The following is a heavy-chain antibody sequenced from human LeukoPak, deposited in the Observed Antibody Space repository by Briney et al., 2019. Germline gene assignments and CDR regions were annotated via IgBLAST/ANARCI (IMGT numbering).Heavy chain of an antibody. CDR3: AHTKASYAYGDYFDY. CDR1: GFSLSTSGVG. D-gene: IGHD1-26*01. CDR2: IYWNDDK. V-gene: IGHV2-5*01. Sequence: SGPTLVNPTQTLTLTCTFSGFSLSTSGVGVGWIRQPPGKALEWLALIYWNDDKRYSPSLKSRLTITKDTSKNQVVLTMTNMDPVDTATYYCAHTKASYAYGDYFDYWGQGTLVTVSS. J-gene: IGHJ4*02.